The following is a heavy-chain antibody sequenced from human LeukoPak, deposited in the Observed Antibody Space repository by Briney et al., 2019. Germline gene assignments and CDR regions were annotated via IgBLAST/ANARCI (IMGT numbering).Heavy chain of an antibody. Sequence: SETLSLTCTVSGGSISSYYWGWIRQPPGKGLEWIGSIYNSGGTHYNPSLKSRVTISVDRSKNQFSLKLSSVTAADTAVYYCARFIEPAAVFDYWGQGTLVTVSS. D-gene: IGHD2-2*01. CDR2: IYNSGGT. V-gene: IGHV4-39*07. J-gene: IGHJ4*02. CDR3: ARFIEPAAVFDY. CDR1: GGSISSYY.